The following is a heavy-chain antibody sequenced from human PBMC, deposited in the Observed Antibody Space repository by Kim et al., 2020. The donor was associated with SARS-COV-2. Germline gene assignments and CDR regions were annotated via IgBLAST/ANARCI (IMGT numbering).Heavy chain of an antibody. J-gene: IGHJ4*02. D-gene: IGHD6-13*01. CDR3: ARSGAAAGTH. Sequence: YNDYAVSVKSRITINPDTSENQFSLQLNSVTPEDAAVYYCARSGAAAGTHWGQGTLVTVSS. V-gene: IGHV6-1*01. CDR2: YN.